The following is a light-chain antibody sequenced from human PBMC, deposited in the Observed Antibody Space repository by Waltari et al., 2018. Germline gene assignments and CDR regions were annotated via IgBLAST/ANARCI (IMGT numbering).Light chain of an antibody. Sequence: EIVMTQYPDSLAVSLSERATINCKSSQSVLYSSNNKNYLDWYQQKPGQPPKLLIYWASTRESGVPDRFSGSGSGTDFTLTISSLQAEDVAVYYCQQYYSTFLTFGGGTKVEIK. CDR1: QSVLYSSNNKNY. V-gene: IGKV4-1*01. J-gene: IGKJ4*01. CDR3: QQYYSTFLT. CDR2: WAS.